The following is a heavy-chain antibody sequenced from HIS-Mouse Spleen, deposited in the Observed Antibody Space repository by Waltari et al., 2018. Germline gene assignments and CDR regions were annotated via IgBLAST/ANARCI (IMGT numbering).Heavy chain of an antibody. D-gene: IGHD6-13*01. J-gene: IGHJ2*01. CDR3: AREIPYSSSWYDWYFDL. V-gene: IGHV4-39*07. Sequence: QLQLQESGPGLVKPSETLSLTCTVSGGSISSSSYYWVWIRQPPGKGLEWIGSIYYSGSTYYNPSLKSRVTKSVDTSKNQFSRKLSSVTAADTAVYYCAREIPYSSSWYDWYFDLWGRGTLVTVSS. CDR1: GGSISSSSYY. CDR2: IYYSGST.